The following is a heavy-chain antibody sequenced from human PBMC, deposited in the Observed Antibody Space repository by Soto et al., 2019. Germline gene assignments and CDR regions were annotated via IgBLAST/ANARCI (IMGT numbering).Heavy chain of an antibody. D-gene: IGHD3-9*01. J-gene: IGHJ6*02. CDR2: ISYDGSNK. CDR1: GFTFSSYG. Sequence: GGSLRLSCAASGFTFSSYGMHWVRQAPGKGLEWVAVISYDGSNKYYADSVKGRFTISRDNSKNTLYLQMNSLRAEDTAVYYCAKDSELRYFDWLTNREQKLYYYYGMDVWGQGTTVTVSS. V-gene: IGHV3-30*18. CDR3: AKDSELRYFDWLTNREQKLYYYYGMDV.